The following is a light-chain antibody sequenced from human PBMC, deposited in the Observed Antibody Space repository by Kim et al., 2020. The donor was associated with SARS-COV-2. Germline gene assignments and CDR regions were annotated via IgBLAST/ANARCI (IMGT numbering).Light chain of an antibody. CDR1: SSNIGSNP. CDR3: AAWDDSLKGWV. CDR2: TND. Sequence: QSVLTQPPSASGTPGQRVSFSCSGSSSNIGSNPVNWYQQLPGTAPKLLIYTNDQRPSGVPDRFSGSKSGTSASLAISGLQSEDEADYYCAAWDDSLKGWVFGGGTQLTVL. V-gene: IGLV1-44*01. J-gene: IGLJ3*02.